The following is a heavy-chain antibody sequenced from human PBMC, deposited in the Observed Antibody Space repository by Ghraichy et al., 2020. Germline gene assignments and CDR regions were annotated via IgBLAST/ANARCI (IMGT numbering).Heavy chain of an antibody. CDR2: IYSGGST. V-gene: IGHV3-66*01. CDR3: ARVVRYPTKSIAAALYYYYGMDV. J-gene: IGHJ6*02. Sequence: GGSLRLSCAASGFTVSSNYMSWVRQAPGKGLEWVSVIYSGGSTYYADSVKGRFTISRDNSKNTLYLQMNSLRAEDTAVYYCARVVRYPTKSIAAALYYYYGMDVWGQGTTVTVSS. CDR1: GFTVSSNY. D-gene: IGHD6-13*01.